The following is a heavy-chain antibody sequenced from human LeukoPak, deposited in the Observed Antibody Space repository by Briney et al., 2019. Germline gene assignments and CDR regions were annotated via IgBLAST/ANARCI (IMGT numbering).Heavy chain of an antibody. CDR3: TKSAGYYYDSSGYYYAFDY. CDR1: GYTFTGYY. V-gene: IGHV1-2*02. J-gene: IGHJ4*02. CDR2: INPNSGGT. D-gene: IGHD3-22*01. Sequence: ASVKVSCKASGYTFTGYYMHWVRQAPGQGLEWMGWINPNSGGTNYAQKFQGRVTMTRDTSISTAYMELSRLRSDDTAVYYCTKSAGYYYDSSGYYYAFDYWGQGTLVTVSS.